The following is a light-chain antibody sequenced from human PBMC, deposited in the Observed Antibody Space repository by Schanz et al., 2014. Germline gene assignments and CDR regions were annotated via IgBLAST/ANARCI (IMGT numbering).Light chain of an antibody. Sequence: DIQMTQSPSTLSASVGARVTITCRASQSISDWLAWYQQKPGKAPKLLIYKASSLQSRVPSRFSGSGSGTEFTLTITSLQPDDFATYYCQQYNSYWTFGQGTKVEIK. CDR2: KAS. V-gene: IGKV1-5*03. CDR3: QQYNSYWT. J-gene: IGKJ1*01. CDR1: QSISDW.